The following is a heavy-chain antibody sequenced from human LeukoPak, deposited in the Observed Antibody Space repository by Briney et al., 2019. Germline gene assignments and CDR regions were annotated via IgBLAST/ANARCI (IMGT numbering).Heavy chain of an antibody. Sequence: GRSLRLSCAASRFIFSSYAMHWVRQAPGKGVEWVAVLSYDGSDKYYADSVKGRFTISRDNSRNTLYLQMNSLRTEDTAMYYGARGGSSWDFAFDIWGQGTMVTVSS. CDR3: ARGGSSWDFAFDI. CDR1: RFIFSSYA. V-gene: IGHV3-30*04. CDR2: LSYDGSDK. D-gene: IGHD6-13*01. J-gene: IGHJ3*02.